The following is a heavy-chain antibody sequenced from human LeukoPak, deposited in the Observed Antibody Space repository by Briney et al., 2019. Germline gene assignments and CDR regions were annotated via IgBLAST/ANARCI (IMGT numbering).Heavy chain of an antibody. CDR3: AKDNSYGYVLWFDP. D-gene: IGHD5-18*01. CDR1: GFTFSSYA. V-gene: IGHV3-23*01. CDR2: ISGSGGST. Sequence: PEGSLRLSCAASGFTFSSYAMSWVRQAPGKGLEWVSAISGSGGSTYYADSVKGRFTISRDNSKNTLYLQMNSLRAEDTAVYYCAKDNSYGYVLWFDPWGQGTLVTVSS. J-gene: IGHJ5*02.